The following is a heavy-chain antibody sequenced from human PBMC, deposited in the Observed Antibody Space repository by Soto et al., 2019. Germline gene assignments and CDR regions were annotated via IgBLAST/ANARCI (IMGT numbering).Heavy chain of an antibody. Sequence: EVQLVESGGGLVQPGGSLRLSCAASGFTFSSYWMHWVRQAPGKGLVWVSRINSDGSSTSYADSVKGRFTISRDNAKNTLYLQMNSLRAEDTAVYYCARVSRDLSEWEQYEEYYFDYWGQGTLVTVSS. CDR1: GFTFSSYW. V-gene: IGHV3-74*01. D-gene: IGHD1-26*01. CDR2: INSDGSST. CDR3: ARVSRDLSEWEQYEEYYFDY. J-gene: IGHJ4*02.